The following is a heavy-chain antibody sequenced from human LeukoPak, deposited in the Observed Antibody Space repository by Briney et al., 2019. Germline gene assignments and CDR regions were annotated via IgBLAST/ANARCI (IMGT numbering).Heavy chain of an antibody. Sequence: ASVKVSCKASGYTFTSYYMHWVRQAPGQGLEWMGIINPSGGSTSYAQKFQGRVTMTRDMSTSTVYMELSSLRSEDTAVYYCARDSAERFWSGYYCMSCWGQGTLVTVSS. V-gene: IGHV1-46*01. CDR2: INPSGGST. CDR1: GYTFTSYY. J-gene: IGHJ4*02. D-gene: IGHD3-3*01. CDR3: ARDSAERFWSGYYCMSC.